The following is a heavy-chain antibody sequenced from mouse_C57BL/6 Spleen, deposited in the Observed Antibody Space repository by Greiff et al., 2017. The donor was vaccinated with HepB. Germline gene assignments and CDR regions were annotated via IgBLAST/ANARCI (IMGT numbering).Heavy chain of an antibody. CDR2: IYPRSGNT. V-gene: IGHV1-81*01. D-gene: IGHD2-4*01. Sequence: VQLQQSGAELAMPGASVKLSCKASGYTFTSYGISWVKQRTGQGLEWIGEIYPRSGNTYYNEKFKGKATLTADKSSSTAYMELRSLTSEDSAVYFCARVYYDYDVDYAMDYWGQGTSVTVSS. CDR3: ARVYYDYDVDYAMDY. J-gene: IGHJ4*01. CDR1: GYTFTSYG.